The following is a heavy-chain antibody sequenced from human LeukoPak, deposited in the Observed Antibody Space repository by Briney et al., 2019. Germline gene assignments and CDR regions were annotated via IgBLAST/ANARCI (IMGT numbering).Heavy chain of an antibody. J-gene: IGHJ6*03. CDR3: AKDGWYLLTLGYYYMDV. CDR2: ISGSGGST. CDR1: GFTFSSYG. Sequence: PGGTLRLSCAASGFTFSSYGMSWVRQAPGRGLEWVSAISGSGGSTYYADSVKGRFTISRDNSKNTLYLQMNSLRAEDTAVYYCAKDGWYLLTLGYYYMDVWGKGTTVTVSS. V-gene: IGHV3-23*01. D-gene: IGHD6-19*01.